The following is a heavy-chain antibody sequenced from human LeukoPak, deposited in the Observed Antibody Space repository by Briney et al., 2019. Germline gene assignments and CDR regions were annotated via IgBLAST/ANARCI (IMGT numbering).Heavy chain of an antibody. J-gene: IGHJ4*02. CDR3: ASEIFGSGSYPDY. V-gene: IGHV3-33*01. Sequence: GRSLRLSCAASGFSFSTYAMHWVRQAPGKGLEWVALIWHDASHTFYTDSVKGRFTTSRDNSKNTVYLQMNSLGGEDTAVYYCASEIFGSGSYPDYWGQGTLVTVSS. CDR1: GFSFSTYA. CDR2: IWHDASHT. D-gene: IGHD3-10*01.